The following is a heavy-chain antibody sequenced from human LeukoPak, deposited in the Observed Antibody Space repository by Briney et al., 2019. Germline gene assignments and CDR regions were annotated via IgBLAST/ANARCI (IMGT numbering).Heavy chain of an antibody. V-gene: IGHV3-23*01. D-gene: IGHD5-18*01. J-gene: IGHJ4*02. CDR1: GFIFRNYG. CDR3: ARDSGWIQFHY. CDR2: IGPRGDRT. Sequence: GGTLRLSCSASGFIFRNYGMNWVRQAPGKGLGWVSGIGPRGDRTYYADSVKGRFTISRDNSKNTLYLQMSSLRDEDTAVYYCARDSGWIQFHYWGQGTQVTVSS.